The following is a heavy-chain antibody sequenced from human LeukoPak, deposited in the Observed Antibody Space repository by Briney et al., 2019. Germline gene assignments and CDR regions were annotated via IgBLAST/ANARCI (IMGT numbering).Heavy chain of an antibody. V-gene: IGHV4-31*01. Sequence: SETLSLTCTVSGGSISXXXXXXSWIXXXXXXXXXXXXXXYYSGXTYYNPSLXXXXXXSVDTSKNQFSLKLSSVTAADTAVYYCARGYCSGGSCYSGLFDYWGQGTLVTVSS. J-gene: IGHJ4*02. D-gene: IGHD2-15*01. CDR1: GGSISXXXXX. CDR2: XYYSGXT. CDR3: ARGYCSGGSCYSGLFDY.